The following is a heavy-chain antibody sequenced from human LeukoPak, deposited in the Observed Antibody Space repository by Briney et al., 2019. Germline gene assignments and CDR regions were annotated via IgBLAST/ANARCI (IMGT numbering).Heavy chain of an antibody. D-gene: IGHD2-2*01. CDR3: ARDSCSSTSCYVAFDI. Sequence: SVKVSCKAFGGTFSSYAISWVRQAPGQGLEWMGGIIPIFGTANYAQKFQGRVTITADESTSAAYMELSSLRSEDTAVYYCARDSCSSTSCYVAFDIWGQGTMVTVSS. J-gene: IGHJ3*02. CDR2: IIPIFGTA. V-gene: IGHV1-69*13. CDR1: GGTFSSYA.